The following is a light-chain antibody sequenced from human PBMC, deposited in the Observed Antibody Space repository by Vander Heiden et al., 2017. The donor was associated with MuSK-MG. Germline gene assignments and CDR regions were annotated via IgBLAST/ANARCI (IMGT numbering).Light chain of an antibody. J-gene: IGLJ2*01. CDR1: TGAVTSGYY. CDR3: LLYYGGLRV. Sequence: QTVATQAPSLTVSPGGAVTPTCASSTGAVTSGYYPNWFQQKPGQAPRVLIYSTSNKHSGTPARFSGSLLGGKAALTLSGVQPEDEAEYYCLLYYGGLRVFGGGTKLTVL. CDR2: STS. V-gene: IGLV7-43*01.